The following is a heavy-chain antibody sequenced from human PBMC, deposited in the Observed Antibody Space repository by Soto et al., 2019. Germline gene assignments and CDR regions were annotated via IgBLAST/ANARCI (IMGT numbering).Heavy chain of an antibody. CDR3: ARPLNYYDSSAQGAFDI. CDR1: GYSFTSYW. CDR2: IYPGDSDT. D-gene: IGHD3-22*01. Sequence: GESLKNSCKGSGYSFTSYWIGWVCQMPGKGLEWMGIIYPGDSDTRYSPSFQGQVTISADKSISTAYLQWSSLKASDTAMYYCARPLNYYDSSAQGAFDIWGQGTMVTVSS. V-gene: IGHV5-51*01. J-gene: IGHJ3*02.